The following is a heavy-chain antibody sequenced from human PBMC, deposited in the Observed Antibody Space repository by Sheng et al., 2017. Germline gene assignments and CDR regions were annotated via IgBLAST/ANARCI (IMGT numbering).Heavy chain of an antibody. D-gene: IGHD5-12*01. Sequence: QVQLVQSGAEVKKPGSSVKVSCKASGGTFSSYAISWVRQAPGQGLEWMGGIIPILGIANYAQKFQGRVTITADKSTSTAYMELSSLRSEDTAVYYCARESSPGRRDGYYFDYWGQGTLVTVSS. CDR3: ARESSPGRRDGYYFDY. V-gene: IGHV1-69*04. CDR2: IIPILGIA. CDR1: GGTFSSYA. J-gene: IGHJ4*02.